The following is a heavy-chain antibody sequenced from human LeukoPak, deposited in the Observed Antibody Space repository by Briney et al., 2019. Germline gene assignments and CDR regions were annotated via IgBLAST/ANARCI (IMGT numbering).Heavy chain of an antibody. D-gene: IGHD5-12*01. CDR3: IYSGYDWIDAFDI. V-gene: IGHV1-2*02. J-gene: IGHJ3*02. CDR1: GYTFTSYY. Sequence: ASVKVSCKASGYTFTSYYMHWVRQAPGQGLEWMGWINPNSGGTNYAQKFQGRVTMTRDTSISTAYMELSRLRSDDTAVYYCIYSGYDWIDAFDIWGQGTMVTVSS. CDR2: INPNSGGT.